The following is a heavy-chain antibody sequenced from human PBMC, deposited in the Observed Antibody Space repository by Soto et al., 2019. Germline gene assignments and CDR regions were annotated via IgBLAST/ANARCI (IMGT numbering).Heavy chain of an antibody. CDR3: ARQYYYDSSGYYVPGPFDY. V-gene: IGHV4-39*01. CDR1: GGSISSGDYY. Sequence: PSETLSLTCTVSGGSISSGDYYWSWIRQPPGKGPEWIGNIYYSGSTYYNPSLKSRVTISVDTSKNQFSLKLSSVTAADTAVYYCARQYYYDSSGYYVPGPFDYWGQGTLVTVSS. D-gene: IGHD3-22*01. CDR2: IYYSGST. J-gene: IGHJ4*02.